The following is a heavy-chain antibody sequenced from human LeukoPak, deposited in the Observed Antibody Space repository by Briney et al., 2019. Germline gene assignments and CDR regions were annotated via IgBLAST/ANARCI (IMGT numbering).Heavy chain of an antibody. CDR1: GLTFNNYA. CDR2: ISGRGGNT. J-gene: IGHJ4*02. V-gene: IGHV3-23*01. Sequence: QPGGSLRLSCAASGLTFNNYALTWIRQAPGKGLEWVSSISGRGGNTYYADSVKGRFTISRDDSKNTLFLQMNSLRAEDTAVYYWATGYSDSLRSPLYSWGQGTLVTVSS. D-gene: IGHD3-22*01. CDR3: ATGYSDSLRSPLYS.